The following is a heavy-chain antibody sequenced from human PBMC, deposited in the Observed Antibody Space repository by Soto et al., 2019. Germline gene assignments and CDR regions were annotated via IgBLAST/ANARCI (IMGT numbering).Heavy chain of an antibody. J-gene: IGHJ6*02. V-gene: IGHV1-2*04. CDR2: INPNSGGT. Sequence: ASVKVSCKASGYTFTGCYMHWVRQAPGQGLEWMGWINPNSGGTNYAQKFQGWVTMTRDTSISTAYMELSRLRSDDTAVYYCARSSSAHIYYYYGMDVWGQGTTVTVS. CDR1: GYTFTGCY. D-gene: IGHD6-6*01. CDR3: ARSSSAHIYYYYGMDV.